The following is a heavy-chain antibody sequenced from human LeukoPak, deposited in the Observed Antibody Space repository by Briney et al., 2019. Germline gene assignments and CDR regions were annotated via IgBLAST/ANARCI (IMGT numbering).Heavy chain of an antibody. CDR1: GYTLTKLS. J-gene: IGHJ4*02. Sequence: GASVKVSCKVSGYTLTKLSMHWVRLTTGEGLQWMGGFDPEVGETTYAQRFRGRLTMTEDTSADTAYMELSSLRSEDTAIYFCTINLRDYWGQGTLVTVSS. CDR2: FDPEVGET. CDR3: TINLRDY. V-gene: IGHV1-24*01.